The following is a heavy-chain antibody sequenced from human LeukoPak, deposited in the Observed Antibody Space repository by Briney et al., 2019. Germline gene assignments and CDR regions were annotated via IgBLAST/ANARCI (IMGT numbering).Heavy chain of an antibody. D-gene: IGHD2-21*02. V-gene: IGHV1-2*02. CDR3: ARMALDGGDSIGFDS. CDR2: INPNIGDA. Sequence: ASVTVSCKASGYTFTDYFIHWVRQAPGQGVEWMGWINPNIGDASYAQKFQDRVTMTRDRSTNTAYMELSRLTSDDTAVYYCARMALDGGDSIGFDSWGQGTLVTVSS. J-gene: IGHJ5*01. CDR1: GYTFTDYF.